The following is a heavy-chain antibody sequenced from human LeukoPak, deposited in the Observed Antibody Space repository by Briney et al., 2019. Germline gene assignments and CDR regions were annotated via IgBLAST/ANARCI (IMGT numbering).Heavy chain of an antibody. Sequence: PGGSLRLSCAASGFIFRDFQMSWIRQAPGKGLEWISYISSSGNTRHYADSVQGRFTSSRDNAKKSLFLQMNSLRAEDTAVYYCARYSGYSYGLYWGQGILVTVSS. CDR1: GFIFRDFQ. V-gene: IGHV3-11*04. D-gene: IGHD5-18*01. CDR3: ARYSGYSYGLY. CDR2: ISSSGNTR. J-gene: IGHJ4*02.